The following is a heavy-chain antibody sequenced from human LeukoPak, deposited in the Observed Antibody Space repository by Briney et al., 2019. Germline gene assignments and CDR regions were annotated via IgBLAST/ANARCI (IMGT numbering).Heavy chain of an antibody. D-gene: IGHD3-10*01. J-gene: IGHJ3*02. Sequence: TXXLTXAXXGGSXXGYYWSWIRQPPGKGLEWIGEINHSGSTNYNPSLKSRVTISVDTSKNQFSLKLSSVTAADTAVYYCARGLFLWFGESAFDIWGQGTMVTVSS. CDR1: GGSXXGYY. CDR2: INHSGST. CDR3: ARGLFLWFGESAFDI. V-gene: IGHV4-34*01.